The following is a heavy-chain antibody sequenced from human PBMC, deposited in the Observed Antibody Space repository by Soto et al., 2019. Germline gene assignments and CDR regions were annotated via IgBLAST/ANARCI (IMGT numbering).Heavy chain of an antibody. CDR2: ISGSGGST. CDR1: GGTFSSYA. CDR3: AKGGPYSSSSHWFDP. J-gene: IGHJ5*02. D-gene: IGHD6-6*01. V-gene: IGHV3-23*01. Sequence: GGSLRLSCAASGGTFSSYAMSWVRQAPGKGLEWVSAISGSGGSTYYADSVKGRFTISRDNSKNTLYLQMNSLRAEDTAVYYCAKGGPYSSSSHWFDPWGQGTLVTVSS.